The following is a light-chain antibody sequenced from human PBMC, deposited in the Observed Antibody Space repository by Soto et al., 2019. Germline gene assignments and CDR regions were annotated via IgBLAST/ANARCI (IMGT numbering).Light chain of an antibody. Sequence: QSALTQPASVSGSPGQSITISCTGTSSDVGGYNSVSWYQHHPGKAPKLMIYEVSNRPSGVSNRFSGSKSGNTASLTISGLQNEDEADYYCSSYTSTTTLLFGGGTKLTVL. CDR3: SSYTSTTTLL. J-gene: IGLJ2*01. CDR1: SSDVGGYNS. CDR2: EVS. V-gene: IGLV2-14*01.